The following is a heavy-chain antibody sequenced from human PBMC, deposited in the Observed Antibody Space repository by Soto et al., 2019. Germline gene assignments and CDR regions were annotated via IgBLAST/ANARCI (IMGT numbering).Heavy chain of an antibody. CDR1: GFTFNDYA. CDR3: AKDSADYAFDY. D-gene: IGHD4-17*01. CDR2: ISWNSGSI. Sequence: EVQLVESGGGLVQPGRSLRLSCAASGFTFNDYAMHWVRQAPGKGLERVSGISWNSGSIGYADSVNGRFTISRDNTKNSLYLQMNSLRAEDTALYYGAKDSADYAFDYGGQGTLVTVSS. J-gene: IGHJ4*02. V-gene: IGHV3-9*01.